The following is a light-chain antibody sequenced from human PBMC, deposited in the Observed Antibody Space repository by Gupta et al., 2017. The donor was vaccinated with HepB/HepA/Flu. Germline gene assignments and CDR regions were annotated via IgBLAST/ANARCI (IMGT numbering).Light chain of an antibody. CDR1: QGISSY. Sequence: DIQLTQSPSFLSASVGDRVTITCRASQGISSYLAWYQKKPGKAPKLLIYAASTLQSGVPSRLSGSGSGTEFTLTISSLQPEDFATYYCQQLNSYPNTFGGGTKVEIK. V-gene: IGKV1-9*01. J-gene: IGKJ4*01. CDR3: QQLNSYPNT. CDR2: AAS.